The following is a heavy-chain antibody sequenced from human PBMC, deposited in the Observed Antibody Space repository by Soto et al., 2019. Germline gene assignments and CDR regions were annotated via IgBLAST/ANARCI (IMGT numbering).Heavy chain of an antibody. Sequence: GASVKVSCKASGGTFSSYAISWVRQAPGQGLERMGGIIPIFGTANYAQKFQGRVTITADESTSTAYMELSSLRSEDTAVYYCARGTYYGSGSYCFDPWGQGTLVTVSS. CDR3: ARGTYYGSGSYCFDP. D-gene: IGHD3-10*01. J-gene: IGHJ5*02. CDR2: IIPIFGTA. CDR1: GGTFSSYA. V-gene: IGHV1-69*13.